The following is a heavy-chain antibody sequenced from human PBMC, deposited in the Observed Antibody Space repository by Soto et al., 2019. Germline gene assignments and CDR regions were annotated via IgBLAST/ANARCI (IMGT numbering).Heavy chain of an antibody. V-gene: IGHV3-15*07. CDR1: GFTFSNAW. CDR2: IKSKTDGGTT. CDR3: TTLSITIFGVVLMDV. D-gene: IGHD3-3*01. J-gene: IGHJ6*02. Sequence: GWSLRLSCAASGFTFSNAWMNWVRQAPGKGLEWVGRIKSKTDGGTTDYAAPVKGRFTISRDDSKNTLYLQMNSLKTEDTAVYYCTTLSITIFGVVLMDVWGQGTTVTSP.